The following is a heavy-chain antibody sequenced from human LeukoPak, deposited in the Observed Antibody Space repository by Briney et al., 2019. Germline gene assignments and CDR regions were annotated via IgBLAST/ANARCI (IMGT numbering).Heavy chain of an antibody. CDR1: GFTFSSYG. CDR3: AKDRGLYPYYFDY. CDR2: IRYDGSNK. J-gene: IGHJ4*02. D-gene: IGHD2-15*01. Sequence: GGSLRLSCAASGFTFSSYGMHWVRQAPGKGLEWVAFIRYDGSNKYYADSVKGRFTISKDNSKNTQYLQMNSLRAEDTAVYYCAKDRGLYPYYFDYWGQGTLVTVSS. V-gene: IGHV3-30*02.